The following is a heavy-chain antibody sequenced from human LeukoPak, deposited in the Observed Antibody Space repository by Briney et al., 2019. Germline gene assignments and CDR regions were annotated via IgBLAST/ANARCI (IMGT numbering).Heavy chain of an antibody. CDR2: INAYNGNT. CDR3: ARSKMDPYAFYI. CDR1: GYTFTNYG. V-gene: IGHV1-18*01. J-gene: IGHJ3*02. Sequence: ASVKVSCKASGYTFTNYGISWVRQAPGQGLEWMGWINAYNGNTNYAQKLQGRITMTTDTSTSTAYMELRSLRSEDTAVYYCARSKMDPYAFYIWGQGTMVTVSS. D-gene: IGHD2-8*01.